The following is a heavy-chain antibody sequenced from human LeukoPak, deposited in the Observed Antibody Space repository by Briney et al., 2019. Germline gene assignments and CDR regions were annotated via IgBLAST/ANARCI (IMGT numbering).Heavy chain of an antibody. CDR1: GGSISSYY. V-gene: IGHV4-59*01. CDR2: IYYSGST. D-gene: IGHD5-12*01. J-gene: IGHJ4*02. CDR3: ALDSGYDYNAPYFDY. Sequence: PSESLSLTCTASGGSISSYYWSWIRQPPGKGLEWIGYIYYSGSTNYNPSLKSRVTISVDTSKNQFSLKLSSVTAADTAVYYCALDSGYDYNAPYFDYWGQGTLVTVSS.